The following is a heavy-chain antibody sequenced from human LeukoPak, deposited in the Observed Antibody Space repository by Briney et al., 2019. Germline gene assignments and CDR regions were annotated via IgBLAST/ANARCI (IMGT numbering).Heavy chain of an antibody. CDR2: IYHSGST. J-gene: IGHJ4*02. D-gene: IGHD4-11*01. V-gene: IGHV4-30-2*01. Sequence: SETLSLTCAVSGGSISSGGYSWSWIRQPPGKGLEWIGYIYHSGSTYYNPSLKSRVTISVDRSKNQFSLKLSSVTAADTAVYYCARGPMTTVTLLDYWGQGTLVTVSS. CDR3: ARGPMTTVTLLDY. CDR1: GGSISSGGYS.